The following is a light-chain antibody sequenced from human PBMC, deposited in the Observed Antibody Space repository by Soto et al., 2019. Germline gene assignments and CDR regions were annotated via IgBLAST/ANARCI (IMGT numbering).Light chain of an antibody. CDR2: DVS. Sequence: QSALTQPRSVSGSPGQSVTISCTGTSSDVGGYNYVSWYQQHPGKAPKLMIYDVSKRPSGVPDRFSGSKSGNTASLTISGLQAADEADYYCCSYAGSYTDVFGTGTKLTVL. CDR1: SSDVGGYNY. J-gene: IGLJ1*01. V-gene: IGLV2-11*01. CDR3: CSYAGSYTDV.